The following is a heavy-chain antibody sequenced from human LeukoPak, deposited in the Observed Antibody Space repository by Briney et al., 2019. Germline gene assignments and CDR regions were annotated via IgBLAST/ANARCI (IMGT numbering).Heavy chain of an antibody. CDR3: ARGGSFDS. CDR2: ISSSSSTI. V-gene: IGHV3-48*01. CDR1: GFTFSTYS. J-gene: IGHJ4*02. Sequence: GGPLRLSCAASGFTFSTYSMNWVRQAPGKGLEWVSYISSSSSTINYADSVKGRFTISRDKAKNSLYLQMNSLRAEDTAVYYCARGGSFDSWGQGTHVTVSS.